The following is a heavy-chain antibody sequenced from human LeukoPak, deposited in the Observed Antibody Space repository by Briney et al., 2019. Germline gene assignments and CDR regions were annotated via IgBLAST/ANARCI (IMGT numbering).Heavy chain of an antibody. CDR2: ISSSGSTI. D-gene: IGHD6-19*01. CDR1: GFTFSSYE. J-gene: IGHJ4*02. Sequence: GGSLRLSCAASGFTFSSYEMNWVRQAPGKGLEWVSYISSSGSTIYYADSVKGRFTISRDNGKNSLYLQMNSLRAEDTAVYYCARTSYSSGWYRHWGQGTLVTVSS. V-gene: IGHV3-48*03. CDR3: ARTSYSSGWYRH.